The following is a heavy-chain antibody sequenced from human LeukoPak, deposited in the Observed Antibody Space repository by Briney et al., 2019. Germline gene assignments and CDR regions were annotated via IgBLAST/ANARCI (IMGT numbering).Heavy chain of an antibody. CDR2: IYYSGIT. CDR3: ARDILSYSYYMDI. CDR1: GGSISSHY. V-gene: IGHV4-59*11. D-gene: IGHD3-10*01. Sequence: SETLSLTCTVSGGSISSHYWSWIRQPPGNRLEWIGYIYYSGITNYNPSLKSRVTISVDTSKNQFSLKLSSVTAADTAVYYCARDILSYSYYMDIWGEGTTVTVSS. J-gene: IGHJ6*03.